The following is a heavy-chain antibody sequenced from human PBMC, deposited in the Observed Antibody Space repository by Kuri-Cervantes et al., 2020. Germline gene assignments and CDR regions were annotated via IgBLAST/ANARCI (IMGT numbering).Heavy chain of an antibody. CDR2: IRYDGSNK. V-gene: IGHV3-30*02. CDR3: ARGSTPLSYYFDSSGGFDY. Sequence: GESLKISCAASGFTFSSYAMSWVRQAPGKGLEWVAFIRYDGSNKHYADSVKGRFTISRDNSKDTLYLQIHSLRAEDTAVYYCARGSTPLSYYFDSSGGFDYWGLGTLVTVSS. J-gene: IGHJ4*02. CDR1: GFTFSSYA. D-gene: IGHD3-22*01.